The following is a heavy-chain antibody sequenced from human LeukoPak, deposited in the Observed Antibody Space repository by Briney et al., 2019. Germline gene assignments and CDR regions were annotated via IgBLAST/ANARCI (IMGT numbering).Heavy chain of an antibody. CDR2: ISAYNGNT. J-gene: IGHJ4*02. CDR1: GYTFTSYG. V-gene: IGHV1-18*01. CDR3: ARANYDYVWGSYRYSYYFDY. D-gene: IGHD3-16*02. Sequence: ASVTVSCTASGYTFTSYGISWVRQAPGQGLEWMGWISAYNGNTNYAQKLQGRVTMTTDTSTSKAYMELRSLRSDDTAVYYCARANYDYVWGSYRYSYYFDYWGQGTLVTVSS.